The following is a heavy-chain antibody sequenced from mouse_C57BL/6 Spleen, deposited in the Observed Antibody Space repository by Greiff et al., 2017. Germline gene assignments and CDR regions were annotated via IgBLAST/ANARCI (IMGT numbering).Heavy chain of an antibody. CDR3: TANYYGSSFFAY. CDR2: IRLKSDNYAT. CDR1: GFTFSNYW. J-gene: IGHJ3*01. V-gene: IGHV6-3*01. D-gene: IGHD1-1*01. Sequence: EVMLVESGGGLVQPGGSMKLSCVASGFTFSNYWMNWVRQSPEKGLEWVAQIRLKSDNYATHYAESVKGRFTISRDDSKSSVYLQMNNLRAEDTGIYYCTANYYGSSFFAYWGQGTLVTVSA.